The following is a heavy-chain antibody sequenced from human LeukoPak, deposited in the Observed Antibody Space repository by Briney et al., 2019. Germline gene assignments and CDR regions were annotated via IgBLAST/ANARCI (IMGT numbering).Heavy chain of an antibody. CDR2: IKQDGRDN. CDR3: ARVDGSGSYLGY. CDR1: GFTFSYYW. Sequence: GGSLRLSCVASGFTFSYYWMSWVRPAPGKGREWVANIKQDGRDNYYVDSVKGRFTISRDNAKNSLYLQMNSLRAEDTAVYYCARVDGSGSYLGYWGQGTLVTLSS. V-gene: IGHV3-7*03. D-gene: IGHD3-10*01. J-gene: IGHJ4*02.